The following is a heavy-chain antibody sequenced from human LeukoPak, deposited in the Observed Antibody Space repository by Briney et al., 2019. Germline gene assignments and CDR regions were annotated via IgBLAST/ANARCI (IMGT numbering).Heavy chain of an antibody. CDR2: ISWNSGSI. V-gene: IGHV3-9*01. CDR1: GFTFDDYA. J-gene: IGHJ4*02. Sequence: GRSLRLSCAASGFTFDDYAMHWVRQAPGKGLEWVSGISWNSGSIGYADSVKGRFTISRDNAKNSLYLQMNSLRAEDTALYYCAKGSPRGHYLDYWGQGTLVTGSS. CDR3: AKGSPRGHYLDY.